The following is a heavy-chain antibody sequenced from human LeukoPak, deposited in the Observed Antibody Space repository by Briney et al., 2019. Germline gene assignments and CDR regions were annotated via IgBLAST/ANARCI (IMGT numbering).Heavy chain of an antibody. V-gene: IGHV3-30*18. CDR3: AKESGYYLDYFDY. CDR2: ISYDGSNK. J-gene: IGHJ4*02. Sequence: PGGSLRLSCAASGFTFSSYGMHWVRQAPGKGLEWVAVISYDGSNKYYADSVKGRFTISRDNSKKTLYLQMNSLRAEDTAVYYCAKESGYYLDYFDYWGQGTLVTVSS. D-gene: IGHD3-22*01. CDR1: GFTFSSYG.